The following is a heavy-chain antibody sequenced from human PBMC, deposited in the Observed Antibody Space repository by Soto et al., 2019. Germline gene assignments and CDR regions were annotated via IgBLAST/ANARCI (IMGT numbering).Heavy chain of an antibody. CDR1: GLTFSTYA. V-gene: IGHV3-23*01. CDR2: IGGSGTGGRT. Sequence: EVHLLESGGDLVQPGGSLRLSCTASGLTFSTYAMSWVRQAPGKGLEWVSAIGGSGTGGRTYYADSVKGRFTITRDNHTHTVYLQMNGLRADDTALYYCAKSPGGLAGYYTDYYGMDVWGQGTTVTVSS. D-gene: IGHD2-2*02. CDR3: AKSPGGLAGYYTDYYGMDV. J-gene: IGHJ6*02.